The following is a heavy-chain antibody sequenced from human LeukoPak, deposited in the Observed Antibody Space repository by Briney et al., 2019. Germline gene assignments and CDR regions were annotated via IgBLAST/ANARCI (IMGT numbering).Heavy chain of an antibody. CDR1: GFTLGSYS. CDR2: ISGSGNNV. J-gene: IGHJ4*02. Sequence: GGSLRLSCSPSGFTLGSYSMSWVRQAPGKGLQWVSFISGSGNNVLYADSVKGRFTISRDNAENSLYLQMDSLRVEDPAVYYCARDAVQADTPFYFGIWGQGALVTVSS. D-gene: IGHD2-15*01. CDR3: ARDAVQADTPFYFGI. V-gene: IGHV3-48*01.